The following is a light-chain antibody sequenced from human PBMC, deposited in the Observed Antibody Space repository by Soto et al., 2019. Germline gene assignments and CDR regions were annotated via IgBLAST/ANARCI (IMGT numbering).Light chain of an antibody. V-gene: IGKV3-20*01. CDR3: QQYGSSPSIT. CDR2: GAS. J-gene: IGKJ4*01. CDR1: QSVSSSY. Sequence: EIVLTHSPGTLSLSPGERATLSCRASQSVSSSYLAWYQQKPGQAPRLLIYGASSRATGITDRFSGSGSGTDFPLTISRLEPEDFAVYYCQQYGSSPSITFGGGTKVEIK.